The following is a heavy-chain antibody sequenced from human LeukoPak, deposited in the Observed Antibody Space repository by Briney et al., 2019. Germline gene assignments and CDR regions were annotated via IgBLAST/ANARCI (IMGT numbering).Heavy chain of an antibody. J-gene: IGHJ6*02. CDR2: MNPNSGNT. V-gene: IGHV1-8*01. CDR1: GYTFTSYD. D-gene: IGHD3-9*01. CDR3: ARGPLRYFDWLEADYYGMDV. Sequence: ASVTVSCKASGYTFTSYDINWVRQAPGQGLEWMGWMNPNSGNTGYAQKFQGRVTMTRNTSISTAYMELSSLRSEDTAVYYCARGPLRYFDWLEADYYGMDVWGQGTTVTVSS.